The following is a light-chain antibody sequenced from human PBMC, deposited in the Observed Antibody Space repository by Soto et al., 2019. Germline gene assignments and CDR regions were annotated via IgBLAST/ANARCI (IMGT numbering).Light chain of an antibody. CDR2: GAS. CDR1: QSVSSSY. V-gene: IGKV3-20*01. Sequence: EIVLTQSPGTLSLSPGERATLSCRASQSVSSSYLAWYQQKPGQAPRLLIYGASSRATGIPDRFSGSGSGTDFTLTISRLEPEDFAVYYCQQYSTLTFGGGTKVDIK. J-gene: IGKJ4*01. CDR3: QQYSTLT.